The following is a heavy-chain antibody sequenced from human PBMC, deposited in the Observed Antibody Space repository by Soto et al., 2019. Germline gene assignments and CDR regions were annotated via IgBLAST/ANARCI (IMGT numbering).Heavy chain of an antibody. J-gene: IGHJ5*02. CDR1: GFTFSSYT. CDR2: ISSSGGTT. CDR3: AKKAVPGSSNWFVP. Sequence: GGSLRLSCAASGFTFSSYTMNWVRQAPGKGLEWVSIISSSGGTTYYADSVKGRFTIYRDNSKNTLYLQMNSLRAEDTAVYYCAKKAVPGSSNWFVPWGQATLVSVYS. D-gene: IGHD6-6*01. V-gene: IGHV3-23*01.